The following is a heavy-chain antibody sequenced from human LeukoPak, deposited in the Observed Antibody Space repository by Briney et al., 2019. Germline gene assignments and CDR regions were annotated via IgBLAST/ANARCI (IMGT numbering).Heavy chain of an antibody. CDR1: GFTFSSYG. CDR2: ISYDGSNK. Sequence: GGTLRLSCAASGFTFSSYGMHWVRQAPGKGLEWVAMISYDGSNKYYEDSVKGRFTISRDNSKNTLFLQMNSLRAEDTAVYYCATGSGYYYFDYWGQGTLVTVSS. V-gene: IGHV3-30*03. CDR3: ATGSGYYYFDY. J-gene: IGHJ4*02. D-gene: IGHD3-22*01.